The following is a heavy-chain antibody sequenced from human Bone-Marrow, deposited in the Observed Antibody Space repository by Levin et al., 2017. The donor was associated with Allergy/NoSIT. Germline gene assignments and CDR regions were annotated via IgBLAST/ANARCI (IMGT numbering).Heavy chain of an antibody. J-gene: IGHJ4*02. CDR2: VTDSGGGT. V-gene: IGHV3-23*01. D-gene: IGHD6-19*01. CDR3: AKDSRRSSGWDYFDY. Sequence: GESLKISCAASGFTFSYYAMSWVRQAPGKGLEWVSAVTDSGGGTYYADSVKGRFTISRDNSKNTLYLQMNSLRAEDTAIYYGAKDSRRSSGWDYFDYWGQGTLVTVSS. CDR1: GFTFSYYA.